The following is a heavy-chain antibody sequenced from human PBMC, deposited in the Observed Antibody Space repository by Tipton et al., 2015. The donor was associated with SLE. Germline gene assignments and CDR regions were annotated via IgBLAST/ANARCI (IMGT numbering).Heavy chain of an antibody. CDR2: IYYSGST. CDR3: ASLRFLEWFLDV. J-gene: IGHJ6*04. Sequence: TLSLTCTVSGGSISSSSYYWGWIRQPPGKGLEWIGSIYYSGSTYYNPSLKSRVTISVDTSKNQFSLKLSSVTAADTAVYYCASLRFLEWFLDVWGKGTTVTVSS. CDR1: GGSISSSSYY. V-gene: IGHV4-39*01. D-gene: IGHD3-3*01.